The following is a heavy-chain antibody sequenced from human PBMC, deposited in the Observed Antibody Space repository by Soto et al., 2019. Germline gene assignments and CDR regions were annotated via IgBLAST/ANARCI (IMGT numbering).Heavy chain of an antibody. CDR3: ARGGSYYDTSGYDVTNHFDY. CDR2: IIPIYGTA. CDR1: GGTFSSYA. J-gene: IGHJ4*02. V-gene: IGHV1-69*06. D-gene: IGHD3-22*01. Sequence: QVQLVQSGAEVKKPGSSVKVSCKASGGTFSSYAISWVRQAPGQGLEWMGGIIPIYGTANYAQKFQGRVTITADKSTSTSYMELSSLRAEDTAVYYCARGGSYYDTSGYDVTNHFDYWGQGTLVTVSS.